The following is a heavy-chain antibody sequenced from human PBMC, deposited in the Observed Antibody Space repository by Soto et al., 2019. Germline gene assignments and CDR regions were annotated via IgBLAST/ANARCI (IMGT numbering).Heavy chain of an antibody. Sequence: ASVKVSCKVSGYTLTELSMHWVRQAPGKGLEWMGGFDPEDGETIYAQKFQGRVTMTEDTSTDTAYMELSSLRSEDTAVYYCATDFPFALLYYYDSSGSSGAFDIWGQGTMVTVSS. J-gene: IGHJ3*02. D-gene: IGHD3-22*01. CDR3: ATDFPFALLYYYDSSGSSGAFDI. CDR2: FDPEDGET. V-gene: IGHV1-24*01. CDR1: GYTLTELS.